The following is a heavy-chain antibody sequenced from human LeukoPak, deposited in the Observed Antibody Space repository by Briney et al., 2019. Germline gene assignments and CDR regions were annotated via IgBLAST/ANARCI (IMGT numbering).Heavy chain of an antibody. CDR1: GYTFTSYY. J-gene: IGHJ4*02. D-gene: IGHD4-17*01. CDR3: ARDDYGDYGTPDY. Sequence: ASVKVSCKASGYTFTSYYMHWVRQAPGQGLEWMGWISAYNGNTNYAQKLQGRVTMTTDTSTGTAYMELRSLRSDDTAVYYCARDDYGDYGTPDYWGQGTLVTVSS. V-gene: IGHV1-18*04. CDR2: ISAYNGNT.